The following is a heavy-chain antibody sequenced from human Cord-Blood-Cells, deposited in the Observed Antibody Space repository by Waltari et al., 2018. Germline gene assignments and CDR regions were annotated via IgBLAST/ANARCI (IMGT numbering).Heavy chain of an antibody. Sequence: QVQLQESGPGLVKPSETLSLTCAVSGYSISSGYYWGWIRQPPGKGLEWIGSIYHSGSTYYNPSLKSRVTISVDTSKNQFSLKLSSVTAADTAVYYCARDTGPNAFDIRGQGTMVTVSS. V-gene: IGHV4-38-2*02. CDR2: IYHSGST. CDR1: GYSISSGYY. CDR3: ARDTGPNAFDI. J-gene: IGHJ3*02.